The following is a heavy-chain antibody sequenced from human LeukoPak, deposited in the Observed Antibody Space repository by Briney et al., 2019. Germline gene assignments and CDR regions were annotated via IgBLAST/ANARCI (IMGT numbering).Heavy chain of an antibody. CDR2: ISGSGGST. CDR1: GFTFSSYW. CDR3: ANHASGYEPNY. V-gene: IGHV3-23*01. Sequence: GGSLRLSCAASGFTFSSYWVNWVRQAPGKGLEWVSAISGSGGSTYYADSVKGRFTISRDNSKNTLYLQMNSLRAEDTAVYYCANHASGYEPNYWGQGTLVTVSS. J-gene: IGHJ4*02. D-gene: IGHD5-12*01.